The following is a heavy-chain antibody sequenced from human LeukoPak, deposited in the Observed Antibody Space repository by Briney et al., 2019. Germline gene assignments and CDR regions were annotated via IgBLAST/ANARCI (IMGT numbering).Heavy chain of an antibody. D-gene: IGHD3-3*01. J-gene: IGHJ6*02. CDR1: GFTFSTYS. V-gene: IGHV3-21*01. Sequence: GGSLRLSCAASGFTFSTYSMNWVRQAPGKGLEWVSSISGSSDYIFYADSVKGRFTMSRDNAKNSLYLQMNSLRAEDTAVYYCSRVLFGYYGVDVWGQGTTVTVSS. CDR3: SRVLFGYYGVDV. CDR2: ISGSSDYI.